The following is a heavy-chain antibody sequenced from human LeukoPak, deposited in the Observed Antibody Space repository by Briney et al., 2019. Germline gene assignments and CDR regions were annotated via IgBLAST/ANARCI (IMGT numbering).Heavy chain of an antibody. CDR2: IIPIFGTA. CDR3: ARDRMATGGYYYGMDV. Sequence: SVKVSCKASGGTFSSYAISWVRQAPGQGLEWMGGIIPIFGTANYAQKFQGRVTITADESTSTAYMELSSLRSEDTAVYYCARDRMATGGYYYGMDVWGQGTTVTVSS. J-gene: IGHJ6*02. V-gene: IGHV1-69*13. CDR1: GGTFSSYA. D-gene: IGHD5-24*01.